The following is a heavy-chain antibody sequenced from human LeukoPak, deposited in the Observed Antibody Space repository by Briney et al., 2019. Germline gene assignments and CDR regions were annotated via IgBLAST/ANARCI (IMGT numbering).Heavy chain of an antibody. Sequence: GGSLRLSCAASGFTFSIYAMSWVRQAPGKGLEWVSSISGSGGSTYYADSVKGRFTISRDNSKTPLYLQMNSLRAEDTAVYYCAKDQIVGATTPFDYWGQGTLVTVSS. CDR1: GFTFSIYA. CDR2: ISGSGGST. J-gene: IGHJ4*02. CDR3: AKDQIVGATTPFDY. V-gene: IGHV3-23*01. D-gene: IGHD1-26*01.